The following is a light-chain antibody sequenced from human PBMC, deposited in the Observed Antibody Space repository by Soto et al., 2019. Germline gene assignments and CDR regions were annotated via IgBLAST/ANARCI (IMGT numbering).Light chain of an antibody. J-gene: IGKJ2*01. V-gene: IGKV1-5*03. CDR3: QQYNSYPYT. CDR2: KAS. Sequence: DIQLTQSPSTLSASVGDRVTITCRASQSISSWLAWYQQKPGKAPKLLIYKASSLESGVSSRFSGSGSGTEFTLTISSLPPDDFATYYCQQYNSYPYTFGQGTKLEIK. CDR1: QSISSW.